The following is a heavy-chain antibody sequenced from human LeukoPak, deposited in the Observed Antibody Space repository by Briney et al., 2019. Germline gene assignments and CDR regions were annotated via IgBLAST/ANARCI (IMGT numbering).Heavy chain of an antibody. V-gene: IGHV4-59*01. J-gene: IGHJ4*02. D-gene: IGHD7-27*01. CDR3: AKLGSPRAF. CDR2: IYYFGNT. CDR1: GGSISTYY. Sequence: SGTLSLTCSVSGGSISTYYWSWIRQPPGKGLEWIGYIYYFGNTDYNPSLKSRVTISVDTSKNQFSLNLRSVTAADTAVYYCAKLGSPRAFWGQGILVRVSS.